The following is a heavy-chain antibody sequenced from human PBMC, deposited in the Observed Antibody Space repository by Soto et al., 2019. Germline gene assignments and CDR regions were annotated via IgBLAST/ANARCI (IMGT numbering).Heavy chain of an antibody. CDR2: INSDGSST. J-gene: IGHJ5*02. CDR3: ARDAVVVPAAMIFGYNWFDP. CDR1: GFTFSSYW. V-gene: IGHV3-74*01. D-gene: IGHD2-2*01. Sequence: GGSLRLSCAASGFTFSSYWMHWVRQAPGKGLVWVSRINSDGSSTSYADSVKGRFTISRDNAKNTLYLQMNSLRAEDTAVYYCARDAVVVPAAMIFGYNWFDPWGQGTLVTVSS.